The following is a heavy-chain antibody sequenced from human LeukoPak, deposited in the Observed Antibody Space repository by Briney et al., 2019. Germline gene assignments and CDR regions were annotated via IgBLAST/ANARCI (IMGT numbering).Heavy chain of an antibody. CDR3: AKGHFYYYDSSGPDY. CDR1: GFTFDDYA. Sequence: PGRSLRLSCAASGFTFDDYAMHWVRHAPGKGLEWVSGISWNSGSIGYADSVRGRFTISRDNAKNSLYLQMNSLRAEDTALYYCAKGHFYYYDSSGPDYWGQGTLVTVSS. D-gene: IGHD3-22*01. J-gene: IGHJ4*02. V-gene: IGHV3-9*01. CDR2: ISWNSGSI.